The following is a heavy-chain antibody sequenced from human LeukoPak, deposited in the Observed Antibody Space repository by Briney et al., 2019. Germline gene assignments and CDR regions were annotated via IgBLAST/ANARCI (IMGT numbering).Heavy chain of an antibody. CDR1: GFTFSSYG. CDR2: IRYDGSNK. D-gene: IGHD3-16*01. CDR3: ARDRQGGNWGDFDF. Sequence: PGGSLRLSCAASGFTFSSYGMHWVRQAPGKGLEWVAFIRYDGSNKYYADSVKGRFTISRDNSRNTLYLQMNSLIAEDTAVYYCARDRQGGNWGDFDFWGQGTLVIVSS. J-gene: IGHJ4*02. V-gene: IGHV3-30*02.